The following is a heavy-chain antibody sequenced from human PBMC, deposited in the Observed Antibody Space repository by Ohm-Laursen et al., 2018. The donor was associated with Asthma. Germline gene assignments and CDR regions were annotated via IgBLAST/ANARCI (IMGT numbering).Heavy chain of an antibody. D-gene: IGHD2-2*01. CDR2: IIPIFGTA. CDR3: AVGLVNGLVPAATRYYYGMDV. Sequence: SSVKVSCKASGGTFSSYAISWVRQAPGQGLEWMGGIIPIFGTANYAQKFQGRVTITADESTSTAYMELSSLRSEDTAVYYCAVGLVNGLVPAATRYYYGMDVWGQGTTVTVSS. V-gene: IGHV1-69*01. J-gene: IGHJ6*02. CDR1: GGTFSSYA.